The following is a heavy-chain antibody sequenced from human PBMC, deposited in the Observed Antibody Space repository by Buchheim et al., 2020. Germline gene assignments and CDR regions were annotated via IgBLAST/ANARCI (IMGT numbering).Heavy chain of an antibody. Sequence: QVQLVQSGAEVKKPGASVKVSCKTSEYTRHHTHWLRQTPGQGLEWVGRVDPDKGGAQYAQKFQGRVTMTRDTSISTTYMEVSSLTSDDTAVFYCARDPWQSFGFDYWGQGTL. V-gene: IGHV1-2*02. CDR1: EYTRHH. CDR3: ARDPWQSFGFDY. CDR2: VDPDKGGA. J-gene: IGHJ4*02. D-gene: IGHD3-16*01.